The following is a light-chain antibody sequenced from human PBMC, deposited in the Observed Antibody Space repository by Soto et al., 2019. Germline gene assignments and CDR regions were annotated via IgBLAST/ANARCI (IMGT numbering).Light chain of an antibody. J-gene: IGKJ2*01. V-gene: IGKV3-20*01. CDR3: QQYGSSPRT. CDR2: GAS. CDR1: QSVSSSY. Sequence: EIVLTQSPGTLSLSPGERATLSCRASQSVSSSYLAWYQQKPGQAPRLLIYGASSRATVIPDRFSGSGSGTDFTLTISRLEPEDIAVYYFQQYGSSPRTFGQGTKLEMK.